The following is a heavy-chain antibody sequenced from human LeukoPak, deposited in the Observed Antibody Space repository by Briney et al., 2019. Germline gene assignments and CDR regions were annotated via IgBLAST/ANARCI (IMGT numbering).Heavy chain of an antibody. V-gene: IGHV1-2*02. Sequence: ASVKVSCKASGYTFTDYYIHWVRQAPGQGLEWMGWINPNSGGTNYAQNFQGRVTMTRDTSISTAYMEVSRLRSDDTAVYYCAREMGSYSSGWYPDYWGQGTLVTVS. CDR2: INPNSGGT. CDR1: GYTFTDYY. CDR3: AREMGSYSSGWYPDY. J-gene: IGHJ4*02. D-gene: IGHD6-19*01.